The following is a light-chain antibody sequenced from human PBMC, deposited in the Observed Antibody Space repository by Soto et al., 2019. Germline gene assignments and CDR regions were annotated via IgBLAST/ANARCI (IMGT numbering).Light chain of an antibody. CDR3: QQANSFPIT. CDR2: VES. J-gene: IGKJ5*01. CDR1: RPISNW. V-gene: IGKV1-12*01. Sequence: DIQRPQSPSTLSASVRDRVTITCRASRPISNWLAWYQKKQGKAPKLIIYVESALHSVVPSRGRGSGSGTDVTLTISSLKHEDFSTYDCQQANSFPITFGQGTRLEIK.